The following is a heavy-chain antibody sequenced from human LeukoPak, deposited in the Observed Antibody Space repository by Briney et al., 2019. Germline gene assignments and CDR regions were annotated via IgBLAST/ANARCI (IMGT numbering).Heavy chain of an antibody. D-gene: IGHD3-16*01. CDR2: ISHRGGT. J-gene: IGHJ4*03. CDR3: ARGPTIRETGYFDY. CDR1: GGSFSTYY. V-gene: IGHV4-34*01. Sequence: SETLSLTCAVYGGSFSTYYLSWIRQSPGKGLEWVAEISHRGGTNYHPSVKRRVTISVETSKSQFSLQVSSRTAADTAVYYCARGPTIRETGYFDYWGQGPLVSVSS.